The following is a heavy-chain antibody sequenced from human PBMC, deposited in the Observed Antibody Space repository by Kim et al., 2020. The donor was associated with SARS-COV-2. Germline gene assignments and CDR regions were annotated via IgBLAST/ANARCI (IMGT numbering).Heavy chain of an antibody. J-gene: IGHJ4*02. Sequence: ASVKVSCKASGYTFTSYTMHWVRQAPGQRLEWMGWINTGNGNTKYSQKFQGRVTITRDTSANTAYMELSSLRYEDTAVYYCARDWEVRGITPDYRGQGTLVTVSS. CDR1: GYTFTSYT. CDR2: INTGNGNT. V-gene: IGHV1-3*04. D-gene: IGHD3-10*01. CDR3: ARDWEVRGITPDY.